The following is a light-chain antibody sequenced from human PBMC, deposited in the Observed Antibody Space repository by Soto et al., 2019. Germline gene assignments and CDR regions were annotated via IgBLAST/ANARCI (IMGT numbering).Light chain of an antibody. Sequence: QSVLTQPPSASGTPVQRVTISCSGSSSNIGENTVNWYHQVPGSAPKLLIYSNNQRPSGVPDRFSGSKSGTSASLAIRGLQSEDEANYYCAAWDDSLRNVLFGGGTKVAVL. CDR3: AAWDDSLRNVL. V-gene: IGLV1-44*01. CDR2: SNN. J-gene: IGLJ2*01. CDR1: SSNIGENT.